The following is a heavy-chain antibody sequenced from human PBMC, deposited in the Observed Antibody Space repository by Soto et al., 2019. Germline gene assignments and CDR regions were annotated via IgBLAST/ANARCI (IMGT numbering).Heavy chain of an antibody. J-gene: IGHJ4*02. CDR2: ISFDESTK. V-gene: IGHV3-30*18. CDR1: GFRDGFPFSDYD. CDR3: AKNSFSGSKRILDS. Sequence: QVQLVESGGGVVQPGRSLRLSCAASGFRDGFPFSDYDMHWVRQAPGKGLEWVALISFDESTKNYVDSVEGRFTISRDNSRDTLFLQMDSLRPEDTAVYYCAKNSFSGSKRILDSWGQGTLVTVSS. D-gene: IGHD1-26*01.